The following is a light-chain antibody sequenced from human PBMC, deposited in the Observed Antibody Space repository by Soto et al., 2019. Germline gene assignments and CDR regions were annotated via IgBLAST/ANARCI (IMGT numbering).Light chain of an antibody. CDR3: CSYAGRSTDVV. CDR2: EGT. V-gene: IGLV2-23*01. Sequence: QSALTQPASVSGSPGQSLTISCTGTSSDIGSYNLVSWYQHHPGKAPKLLICEGTERPSGVSNRFSGSKSGNTASLTISGLQAEDEAHYYCCSYAGRSTDVVFGGGTKLTVL. J-gene: IGLJ2*01. CDR1: SSDIGSYNL.